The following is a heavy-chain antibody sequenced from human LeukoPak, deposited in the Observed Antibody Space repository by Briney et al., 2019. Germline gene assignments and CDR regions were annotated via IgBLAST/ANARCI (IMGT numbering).Heavy chain of an antibody. CDR1: GGSISSYY. V-gene: IGHV4-59*01. CDR2: IYYSGWT. D-gene: IGHD6-19*01. Sequence: SETLSLTCTVSGGSISSYYWNWIRQPPGQGLAWIGCIYYSGWTNYNPSLKSQVTISVDTYNNQFSLPLSSVTDADTAVYYCARGGWYPESFQRGGQGALVTVS. CDR3: ARGGWYPESFQR. J-gene: IGHJ1*01.